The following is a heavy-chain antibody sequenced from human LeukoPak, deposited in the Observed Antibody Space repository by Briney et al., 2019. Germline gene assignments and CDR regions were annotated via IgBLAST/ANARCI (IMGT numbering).Heavy chain of an antibody. Sequence: PGGPLRLPCAASGLTFSSYRMHGPRQARGRGLEWVADIWYGGSNKYYADSVKGRFTISKDNSKNTLYLQMNSLRAEDTAVYYCAKDLYSSGWYIFDYWGQGTLVTVSS. D-gene: IGHD6-19*01. CDR2: IWYGGSNK. CDR1: GLTFSSYR. V-gene: IGHV3-33*06. J-gene: IGHJ4*02. CDR3: AKDLYSSGWYIFDY.